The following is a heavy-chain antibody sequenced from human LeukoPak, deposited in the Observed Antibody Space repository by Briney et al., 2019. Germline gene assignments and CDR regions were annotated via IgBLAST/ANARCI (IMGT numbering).Heavy chain of an antibody. CDR2: IDWDDDK. CDR1: GFSLSTSGMC. Sequence: SGPALVKPTQTLTLTCTFSGFSLSTSGMCVSWIRQPPGKALEWLALIDWDDDKYYSTSLKTRLTISKDTSKNQVVLTMTNMDPVDTATYYCARGSWSGYKTMNWFDPWGQGTLVTVSS. V-gene: IGHV2-70*01. D-gene: IGHD5-12*01. CDR3: ARGSWSGYKTMNWFDP. J-gene: IGHJ5*02.